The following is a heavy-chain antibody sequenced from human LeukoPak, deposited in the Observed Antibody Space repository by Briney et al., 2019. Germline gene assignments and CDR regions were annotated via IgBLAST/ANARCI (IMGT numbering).Heavy chain of an antibody. Sequence: GGSLRLSCAASGFTFSSYSMNWVRQAPGKGLEWVSSISSSSSYIYYAGSVKGRFTISRDNAKNSLYLQMNSLRAEDTAVYYCASAPYYCSSTSCSFDYWGQGTLVTVSS. CDR2: ISSSSSYI. CDR1: GFTFSSYS. V-gene: IGHV3-21*01. J-gene: IGHJ4*02. D-gene: IGHD2-2*01. CDR3: ASAPYYCSSTSCSFDY.